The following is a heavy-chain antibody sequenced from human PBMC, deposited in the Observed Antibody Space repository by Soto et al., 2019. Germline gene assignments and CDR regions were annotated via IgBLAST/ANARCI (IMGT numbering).Heavy chain of an antibody. D-gene: IGHD2-15*01. CDR2: ITGSGGDT. CDR3: AKGSAASRPYFFDY. Sequence: GESLRLSCAASGFTFSNYAMSWVRQAPGKGLEWVTAITGSGGDTFHADSVQGRFSISRDNTKNTLYLQMNSLRAEDTAVYYCAKGSAASRPYFFDYWGQGTLVTVSS. J-gene: IGHJ4*02. CDR1: GFTFSNYA. V-gene: IGHV3-23*01.